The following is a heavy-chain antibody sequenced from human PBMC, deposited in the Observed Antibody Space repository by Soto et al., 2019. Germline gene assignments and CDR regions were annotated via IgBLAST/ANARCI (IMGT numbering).Heavy chain of an antibody. J-gene: IGHJ6*02. D-gene: IGHD6-6*01. CDR3: ARPEYSSSSYGMDV. CDR1: GFTFRRYW. Sequence: GGSLRLSCAASGFTFRRYWMSWVRQAPGKGLERVAYIKHDGSDKYYVDSVKGRFTISRDNAKNSLYLQMNSLRDEDTAVYYCARPEYSSSSYGMDVWGQGTTVTVSS. V-gene: IGHV3-7*01. CDR2: IKHDGSDK.